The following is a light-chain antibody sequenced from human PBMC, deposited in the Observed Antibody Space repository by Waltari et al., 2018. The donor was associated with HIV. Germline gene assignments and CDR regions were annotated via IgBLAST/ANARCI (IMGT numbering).Light chain of an antibody. J-gene: IGKJ5*01. CDR2: DAA. Sequence: EIVLTQSPATLSLSPGERATLSCRASQSVNTYLAWYQQKPGQDPRLLIYDAANRATGIPARFSGSGSGTDFTLTISSLEPEDFAVYYCQQRSNWPPEITFGQGTRLEIK. CDR1: QSVNTY. CDR3: QQRSNWPPEIT. V-gene: IGKV3-11*01.